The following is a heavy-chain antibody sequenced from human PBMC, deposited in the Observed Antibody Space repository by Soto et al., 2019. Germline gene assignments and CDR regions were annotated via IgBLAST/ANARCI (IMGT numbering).Heavy chain of an antibody. V-gene: IGHV1-2*04. CDR1: GYTFTGYY. Sequence: ASVKVSCKASGYTFTGYYMHWVRQAPGQGLEWMGWINPNSGGTNYAQKFQGWVTMTRDTSISTAYMELSRLRSDDTAVYYCAREGDYSKFYFDYWSQGTLVTVP. CDR3: AREGDYSKFYFDY. J-gene: IGHJ4*02. CDR2: INPNSGGT. D-gene: IGHD4-4*01.